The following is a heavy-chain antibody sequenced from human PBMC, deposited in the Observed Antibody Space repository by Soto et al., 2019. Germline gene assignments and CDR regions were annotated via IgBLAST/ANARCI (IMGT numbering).Heavy chain of an antibody. CDR2: TYYRSKWYN. V-gene: IGHV6-1*01. Sequence: KQSQTLSLTCAISGDSVSSNSAAWNWIRQSPSRGLEWLGRTYYRSKWYNDYAVSVKSRITINPDTSKNQFSLQLNSVTPEDTAVYYCARTGGGPRADYGDYGRDGDAFDIWGQGTMVTVSS. CDR3: ARTGGGPRADYGDYGRDGDAFDI. CDR1: GDSVSSNSAA. D-gene: IGHD4-17*01. J-gene: IGHJ3*02.